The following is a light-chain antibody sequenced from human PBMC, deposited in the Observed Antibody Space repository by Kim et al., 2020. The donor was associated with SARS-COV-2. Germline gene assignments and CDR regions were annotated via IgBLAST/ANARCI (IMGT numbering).Light chain of an antibody. CDR2: AAS. Sequence: AAVGKGFTITFRESQCISNFLAWYQQKPGKVPKRLIYAASALRSGVPSRFSGSGSGTDFPLTLTSLQPEDVSVYYCQQCKGAPWTFGHGTKVDIK. CDR3: QQCKGAPWT. V-gene: IGKV1-27*01. J-gene: IGKJ1*01. CDR1: QCISNF.